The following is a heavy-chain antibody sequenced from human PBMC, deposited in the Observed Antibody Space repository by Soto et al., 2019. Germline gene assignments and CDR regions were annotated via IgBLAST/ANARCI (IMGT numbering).Heavy chain of an antibody. D-gene: IGHD3-16*01. J-gene: IGHJ4*02. V-gene: IGHV1-69*12. CDR2: ILPIFGTA. CDR1: GGTFSSYA. Sequence: QVQLVQSGAEVKKPGSSVKVSCKASGGTFSSYAISWVRQAPGQGLEWMGGILPIFGTANYAQKFQGRVTIPADESTSTAYMELSILRSEDTAVYYCCFGPPGLGFKYYWGQGPLVTVSS. CDR3: CFGPPGLGFKYY.